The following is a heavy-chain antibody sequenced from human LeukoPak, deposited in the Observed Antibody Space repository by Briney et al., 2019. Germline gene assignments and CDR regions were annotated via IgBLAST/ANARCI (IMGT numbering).Heavy chain of an antibody. J-gene: IGHJ4*02. Sequence: ASVKVSCKASGYTFTSYGITWVRQAPGQGLEWMGWISGYNGNTNYAQNLQGRVTMTTDTSTSTAYMELRSLRFDDTAVYYCARVGFSGSPAPFDYWGQGTLLTVSS. V-gene: IGHV1-18*01. CDR2: ISGYNGNT. CDR1: GYTFTSYG. D-gene: IGHD1-26*01. CDR3: ARVGFSGSPAPFDY.